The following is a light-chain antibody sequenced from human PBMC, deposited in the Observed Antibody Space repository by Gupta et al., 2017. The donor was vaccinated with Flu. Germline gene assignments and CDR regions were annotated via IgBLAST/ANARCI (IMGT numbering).Light chain of an antibody. CDR3: QQYNNYPPT. CDR2: KAS. V-gene: IGKV1-5*03. Sequence: GDRVTITCRASQSINNWLTWYQQKPGKAPKVLIYKASTLESGVPSRFSGSGSGTEFTLTISSLQPDDFATYYCQQYNNYPPTFGPGTKVDIK. CDR1: QSINNW. J-gene: IGKJ3*01.